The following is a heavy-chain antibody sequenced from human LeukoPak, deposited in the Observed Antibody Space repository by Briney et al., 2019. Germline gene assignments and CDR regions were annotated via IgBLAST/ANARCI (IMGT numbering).Heavy chain of an antibody. CDR1: GFTFSNAW. CDR3: TTDAPYYYGSGTKTDAFDL. CDR2: IKSKISGGTT. D-gene: IGHD3-10*01. Sequence: PGGSLRLSCAASGFTFSNAWMYWVRQAPGKGLEWVGRIKSKISGGTTDYAAPVKGRFTISRDDSKNTLYLQMDSLKTEDTAVYYCTTDAPYYYGSGTKTDAFDLWGQGTMVTVSS. J-gene: IGHJ3*01. V-gene: IGHV3-15*01.